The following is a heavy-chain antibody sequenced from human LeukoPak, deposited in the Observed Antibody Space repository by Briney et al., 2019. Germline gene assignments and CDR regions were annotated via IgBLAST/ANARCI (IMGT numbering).Heavy chain of an antibody. J-gene: IGHJ6*02. V-gene: IGHV1-2*02. CDR3: ARVNDSSGYTYFYYYGMDD. CDR2: INPNSGGT. CDR1: GYTFTVYY. D-gene: IGHD3-22*01. Sequence: ASVKVSFTASGYTFTVYYMHWVRQAPGQGLEWMGWINPNSGGTNYAQKFQGRVTMTRDTSISTAYMELSRLRSDETAVYHCARVNDSSGYTYFYYYGMDDWGQGTTVTVSS.